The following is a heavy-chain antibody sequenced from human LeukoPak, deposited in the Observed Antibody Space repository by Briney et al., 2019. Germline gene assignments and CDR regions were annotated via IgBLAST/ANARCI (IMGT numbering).Heavy chain of an antibody. CDR1: GGSISSYY. Sequence: NASETLSLTCTVSGGSISSYYWSWIRQPPGKGLEWIGYIYYSGSTNYNPSLKSRVTISVDTSKNQFSLKLSSVTAADTAVYYCARGLVAATHYFDYWGQGTLVTVSS. V-gene: IGHV4-59*01. CDR3: ARGLVAATHYFDY. D-gene: IGHD2-15*01. J-gene: IGHJ4*02. CDR2: IYYSGST.